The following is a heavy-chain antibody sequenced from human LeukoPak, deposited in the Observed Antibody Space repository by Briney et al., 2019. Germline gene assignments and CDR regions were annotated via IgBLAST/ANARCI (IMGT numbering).Heavy chain of an antibody. CDR3: ARDPYSTTGWFDP. V-gene: IGHV3-21*01. D-gene: IGHD6-13*01. CDR2: INSSSSYI. J-gene: IGHJ5*02. CDR1: GFNFRSYC. Sequence: GGSLRLSCAASGFNFRSYCMSWVRQAPGKGLEWVSYINSSSSYIYYEASVKGRFIISRDNDKNSLYLQMNSLRAEDTAVYYCARDPYSTTGWFDPGGQGTLVTVSS.